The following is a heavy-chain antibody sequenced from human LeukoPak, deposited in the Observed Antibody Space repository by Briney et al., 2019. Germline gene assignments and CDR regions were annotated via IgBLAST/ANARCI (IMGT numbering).Heavy chain of an antibody. Sequence: AWPLRLSCAASGFTFSSYWMHWLRQAPGKGLAWVSRINTDSSLINYADSVKGRFTISRDNAKNTLYLQMNSLRPEDTAIYYCARNLYTSGDYWGQGTLVTVSS. D-gene: IGHD6-19*01. J-gene: IGHJ4*02. V-gene: IGHV3-74*01. CDR2: INTDSSLI. CDR3: ARNLYTSGDY. CDR1: GFTFSSYW.